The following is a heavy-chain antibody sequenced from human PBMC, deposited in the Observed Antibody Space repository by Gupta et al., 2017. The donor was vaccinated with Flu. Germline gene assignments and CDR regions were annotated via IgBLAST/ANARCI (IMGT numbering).Heavy chain of an antibody. Sequence: EVQLLESGGGSAQPGGSLRLSWSASGFTFRGYAMSWVRQSPGKGLEWVSSVKAGSGTTFYADSVKGRFTISRDNSKDTLFLQMDSLRAEDTAMYDGTKGTTQFDSWGQGTLVTVSS. CDR3: TKGTTQFDS. CDR1: GFTFRGYA. V-gene: IGHV3-23*01. CDR2: VKAGSGTT. J-gene: IGHJ4*02. D-gene: IGHD1-1*01.